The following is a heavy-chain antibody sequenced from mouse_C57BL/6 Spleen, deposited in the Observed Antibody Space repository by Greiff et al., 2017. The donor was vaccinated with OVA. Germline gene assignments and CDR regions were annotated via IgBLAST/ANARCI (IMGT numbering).Heavy chain of an antibody. Sequence: VQLVESGAELVRPGTSVKVSCKASGYAFTNYLIEWVKQRPGQGLEWIGVINPGSGGTNYNEKFKGKATLTADKSSSTAYMQLSSLTSEDSAVYFCARGNYYFDYWGQGTTLTVSS. CDR3: ARGNYYFDY. V-gene: IGHV1-54*01. J-gene: IGHJ2*01. CDR1: GYAFTNYL. CDR2: INPGSGGT.